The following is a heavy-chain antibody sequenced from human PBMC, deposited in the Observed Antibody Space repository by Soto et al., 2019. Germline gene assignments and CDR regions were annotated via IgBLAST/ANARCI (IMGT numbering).Heavy chain of an antibody. CDR2: VSGSGGSV. CDR3: AKGSVVGADYSYGMDV. D-gene: IGHD2-2*01. CDR1: GFTFSSYG. J-gene: IGHJ6*02. Sequence: LRLSCAAAGFTFSSYGMSWVRQAPGKGLEWVSAVSGSGGSVYYADSVRGRFTISRDNSKNTLYLQVNSLRAEDTAIYYCAKGSVVGADYSYGMDVWGQGTTVTVSS. V-gene: IGHV3-23*01.